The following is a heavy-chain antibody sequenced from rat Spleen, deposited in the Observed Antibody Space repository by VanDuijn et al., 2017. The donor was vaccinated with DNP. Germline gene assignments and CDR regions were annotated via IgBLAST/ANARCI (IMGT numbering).Heavy chain of an antibody. V-gene: IGHV5-31*01. J-gene: IGHJ4*01. CDR3: TTHGSIATISTGAMDV. D-gene: IGHD1-2*01. CDR2: ITTGGEIT. Sequence: EVQLVESGGDPVQPGRSLTLSCVVSGFTFNKDWMTWVRQVPGKGLEWIASITTGGEITYYPDSVKGRFTISRDHATNTLYLRLNSLRSEDTATYYCTTHGSIATISTGAMDVWGQGTSVTVSS. CDR1: GFTFNKDW.